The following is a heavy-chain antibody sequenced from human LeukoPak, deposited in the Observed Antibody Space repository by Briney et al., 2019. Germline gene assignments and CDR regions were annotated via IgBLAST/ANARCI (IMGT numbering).Heavy chain of an antibody. D-gene: IGHD2-15*01. Sequence: GGSLRLSCAASGFTFSTYWMNWVRQAPGKGLEWVSFISSTGGTTYYADSVKGRFTVSRDNAKNSLLLQMSSLRVEDTALYFCARGYSRAAFDIWGPGTLITVSS. J-gene: IGHJ3*02. CDR2: ISSTGGTT. CDR3: ARGYSRAAFDI. CDR1: GFTFSTYW. V-gene: IGHV3-48*01.